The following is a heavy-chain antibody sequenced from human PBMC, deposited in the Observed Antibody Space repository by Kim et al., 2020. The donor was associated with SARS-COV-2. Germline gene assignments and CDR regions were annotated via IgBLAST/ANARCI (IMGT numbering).Heavy chain of an antibody. CDR2: ISYDGSNK. D-gene: IGHD2-2*01. CDR3: ARAPAALYYYYYGMDV. J-gene: IGHJ6*02. V-gene: IGHV3-30*04. CDR1: GFTFSSYA. Sequence: GGSLRLSCAASGFTFSSYAMHWVRQAPGKGLEWVAVISYDGSNKYYADSVKGRFTISRDNSKNTLYLQMNSLRAEDTAVYYCARAPAALYYYYYGMDVWGQGTTVTVSS.